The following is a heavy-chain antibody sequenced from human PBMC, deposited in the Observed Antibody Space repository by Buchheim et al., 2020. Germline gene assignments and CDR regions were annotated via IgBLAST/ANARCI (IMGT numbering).Heavy chain of an antibody. CDR2: IYHSGSP. CDR3: ARDWGSGSPIEREYFG. CDR1: GGSISSSNW. D-gene: IGHD3-16*01. J-gene: IGHJ4*02. Sequence: VQLQESGPGLVKPSGTLSLTCAVSGGSISSSNWWSWVRQPPGKGLEWIGEIYHSGSPNYNPSLMRRVTISVDKYKNKFPLKLTAVTAADTAVYYCARDWGSGSPIEREYFGWGQGTL. V-gene: IGHV4-4*02.